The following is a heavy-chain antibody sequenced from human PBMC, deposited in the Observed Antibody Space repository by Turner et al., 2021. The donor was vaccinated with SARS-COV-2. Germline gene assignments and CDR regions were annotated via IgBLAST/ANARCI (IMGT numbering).Heavy chain of an antibody. CDR2: FDPEDGET. Sequence: QVQLVQSGAEVKKPGASVKVSCKVSGYSLTELSMHWVRQAPGKGLEWMGGFDPEDGETIYAQKCQGRVTMTEDTSTDTAYMELSSLRSEVTAVYYCATGVAVAGTPSEYYYYYGMDVWGQGTTVTVSS. CDR3: ATGVAVAGTPSEYYYYYGMDV. J-gene: IGHJ6*02. CDR1: GYSLTELS. V-gene: IGHV1-24*01. D-gene: IGHD6-19*01.